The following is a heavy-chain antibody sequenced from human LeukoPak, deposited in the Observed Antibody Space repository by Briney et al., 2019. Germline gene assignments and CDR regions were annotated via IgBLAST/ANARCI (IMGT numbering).Heavy chain of an antibody. Sequence: SETLSLTCTVSVGSISSYYGSWIRQPPGKGREWFGYIYYSGNTNYNPSLKSRVTISVDTSKTQFSLKLTSVTAADTAVYYCASIAARQGNYWGQGTLVTVSS. CDR3: ASIAARQGNY. D-gene: IGHD6-6*01. CDR1: VGSISSYY. V-gene: IGHV4-59*08. CDR2: IYYSGNT. J-gene: IGHJ4*02.